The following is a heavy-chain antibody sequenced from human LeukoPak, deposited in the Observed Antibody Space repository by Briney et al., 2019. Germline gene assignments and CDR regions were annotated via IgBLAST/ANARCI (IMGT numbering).Heavy chain of an antibody. J-gene: IGHJ6*02. V-gene: IGHV3-66*01. CDR2: IYSGGTT. D-gene: IGHD3-22*01. CDR3: ARGTRPDSRGYTYYYYGMDV. Sequence: PGGSLRLSCAASGFTVSSDYMSWVRQAPGKGLEWVSVIYSGGTTHYADSVKGRFTISRDNSKNTLYLQMNSLRAEDTAVYYCARGTRPDSRGYTYYYYGMDVWGQGTTVTVSS. CDR1: GFTVSSDY.